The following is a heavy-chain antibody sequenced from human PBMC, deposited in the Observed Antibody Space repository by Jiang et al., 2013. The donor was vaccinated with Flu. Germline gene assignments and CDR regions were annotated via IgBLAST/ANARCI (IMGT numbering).Heavy chain of an antibody. CDR3: ARGADYYDSSAEWVYAFDI. CDR1: GGSITSGGYF. CDR2: FYYSGST. D-gene: IGHD3-22*01. J-gene: IGHJ3*02. V-gene: IGHV4-31*03. Sequence: GSGLVKPSQTLSLTCTVSGGSITSGGYFWSWIRQHPGKGLEWIGYFYYSGSTYYNPSLKSRVSISLDTSNNQFSLKLTSVTAADTAVYYCARGADYYDSSAEWVYAFDIWGQGTMVSVSS.